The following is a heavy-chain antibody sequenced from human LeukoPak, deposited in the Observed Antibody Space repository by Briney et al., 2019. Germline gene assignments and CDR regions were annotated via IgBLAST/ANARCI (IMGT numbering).Heavy chain of an antibody. V-gene: IGHV2-5*02. CDR2: IYWDDDK. D-gene: IGHD4-23*01. Sequence: SRPTLVKPTQTLTLTCTFSGFSLSTSGVGVGWIPQPPGKALEWLALIYWDDDKRYSPSLKSRLTITKDPYKNQVVLTMTNMDPVDTGTYYCAHRDGGNSALDYWGQGTLVTVSS. CDR3: AHRDGGNSALDY. CDR1: GFSLSTSGVG. J-gene: IGHJ4*02.